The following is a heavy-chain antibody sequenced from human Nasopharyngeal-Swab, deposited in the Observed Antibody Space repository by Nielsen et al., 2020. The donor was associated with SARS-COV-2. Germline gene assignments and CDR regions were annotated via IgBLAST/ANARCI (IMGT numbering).Heavy chain of an antibody. J-gene: IGHJ3*02. D-gene: IGHD3-9*01. Sequence: GESLKISCQVAGYIFNTYWIAWVRQMPGKGLEWMGVIDPRDSDTMYSQSLQGQVTISADKSINTAYLQWSSLKASDTAIYYCARRTSKFYDLLTGHSTDDDAFDIWGQGTMVTVS. CDR1: GYIFNTYW. V-gene: IGHV5-51*01. CDR3: ARRTSKFYDLLTGHSTDDDAFDI. CDR2: IDPRDSDT.